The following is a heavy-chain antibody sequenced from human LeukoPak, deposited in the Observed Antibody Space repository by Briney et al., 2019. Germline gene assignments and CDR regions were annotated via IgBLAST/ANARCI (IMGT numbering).Heavy chain of an antibody. CDR1: GYSINSGYY. CDR3: ARNGCSGGTCYSQYMDV. V-gene: IGHV4-38-2*01. CDR2: IYHSGST. Sequence: SETLSLTCAVSGYSINSGYYWGWIRQPPGKGLEWIGSIYHSGSTYYNPSLKSRVTISVDTSKNQFSLKLSSVTAADTAVYYCARNGCSGGTCYSQYMDVWGKGTTVTVSS. D-gene: IGHD2-15*01. J-gene: IGHJ6*03.